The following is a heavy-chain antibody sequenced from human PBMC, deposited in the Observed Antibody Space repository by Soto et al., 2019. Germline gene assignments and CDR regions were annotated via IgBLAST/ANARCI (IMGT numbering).Heavy chain of an antibody. CDR1: GFTFSTYW. CDR3: ARVKSLAGHY. D-gene: IGHD2-15*01. Sequence: EVQLVESGGGLVQPGGSLRLSCAASGFTFSTYWMSWVRQAPGKGLEWVANIKQDGSDKYYVDSVKGRFTISRDNAKNSLYLQMGGLRAEDTAVYYCARVKSLAGHYWGQGTLVTVSS. J-gene: IGHJ4*02. V-gene: IGHV3-7*05. CDR2: IKQDGSDK.